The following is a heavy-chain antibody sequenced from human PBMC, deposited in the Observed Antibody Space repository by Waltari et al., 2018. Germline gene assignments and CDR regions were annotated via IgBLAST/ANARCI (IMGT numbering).Heavy chain of an antibody. CDR2: IYYSGST. CDR3: ARVALGAAQSDYYYYGMDV. D-gene: IGHD3-16*01. Sequence: QLQLQESGPGLVKPSETLSLTCTVPGGSISSSSYYWGWIRQPPGKGLEWIGSIYYSGSTYYNPSLKSRVTISVDTSKNQFSLKLSSVTAADTAVYYCARVALGAAQSDYYYYGMDVWGQGTTVTVSS. J-gene: IGHJ6*02. V-gene: IGHV4-39*07. CDR1: GGSISSSSYY.